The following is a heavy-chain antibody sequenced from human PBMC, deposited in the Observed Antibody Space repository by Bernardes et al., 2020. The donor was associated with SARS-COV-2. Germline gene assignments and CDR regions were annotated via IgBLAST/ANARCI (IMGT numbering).Heavy chain of an antibody. CDR2: ISSSSSTI. Sequence: GGSLRLSCAASGFTFSSYSMNWVRQAPGKGLEWVSYISSSSSTIYYADSVKGRFTISRDNAKNSLYLQMNSLRAEDTAVYYCASPRYIHGMDVWGQGTTVTVSS. CDR3: ASPRYIHGMDV. CDR1: GFTFSSYS. J-gene: IGHJ6*02. D-gene: IGHD3-9*01. V-gene: IGHV3-48*04.